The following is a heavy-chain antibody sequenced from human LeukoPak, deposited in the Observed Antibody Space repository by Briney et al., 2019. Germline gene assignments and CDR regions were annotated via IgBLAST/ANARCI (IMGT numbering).Heavy chain of an antibody. CDR2: IKSKTDGGTT. J-gene: IGHJ4*02. CDR3: STLTPDILTFNFDH. V-gene: IGHV3-15*01. D-gene: IGHD3-9*01. Sequence: KSGGSLRLSCAASGVNISNAWMSWVRQAPGKGLEWVGRIKSKTDGGTTDYAAPVKGRFSISRDDSKNALYVQMNNLTTEDTAVYYCSTLTPDILTFNFDHWGQGILVTVSS. CDR1: GVNISNAW.